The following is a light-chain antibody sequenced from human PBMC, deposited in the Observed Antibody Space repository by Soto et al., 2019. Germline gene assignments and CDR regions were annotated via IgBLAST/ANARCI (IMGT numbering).Light chain of an antibody. J-gene: IGKJ1*01. CDR3: QQYTTSSWT. V-gene: IGKV3D-15*01. Sequence: EILMTQSPATLSVSPGETSTLSCRASQSVSTKLAWYQQKPGQAPRLLIYGASSRATGIPDRFSGSGSGTDFTLTISRLEPEDFAVYYCQQYTTSSWTFGQGTKVDIK. CDR2: GAS. CDR1: QSVSTK.